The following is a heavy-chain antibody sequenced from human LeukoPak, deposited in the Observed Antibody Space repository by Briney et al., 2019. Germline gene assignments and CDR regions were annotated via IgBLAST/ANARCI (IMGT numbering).Heavy chain of an antibody. J-gene: IGHJ4*02. Sequence: SETLSLTCAVSGYSISSGYYWGWIRQPPGKGLEWIGSIYHSGSTYYNPSLKSRVTISVDTSKNQFSLKLSSVTAADTAVCYCARVQGGLGELYYYYFDYWGQGTLVTVSS. CDR3: ARVQGGLGELYYYYFDY. CDR1: GYSISSGYY. D-gene: IGHD3-16*01. V-gene: IGHV4-38-2*01. CDR2: IYHSGST.